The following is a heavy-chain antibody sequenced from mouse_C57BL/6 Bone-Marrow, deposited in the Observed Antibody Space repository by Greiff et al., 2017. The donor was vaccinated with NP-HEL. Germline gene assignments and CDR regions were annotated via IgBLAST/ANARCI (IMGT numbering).Heavy chain of an antibody. Sequence: DVKLVESGGDLVKPGGSLKLSCAASGFTFSSYGMSWVRQTPDKRLEWVATISSGGSYTYYPDSVKGRFTISRDNAKNTLYLQMSSLKSEDTAMYYCARPGYGNYRYWYFDVWGTGTTVTVSS. V-gene: IGHV5-6*02. CDR1: GFTFSSYG. D-gene: IGHD2-1*01. CDR3: ARPGYGNYRYWYFDV. CDR2: ISSGGSYT. J-gene: IGHJ1*03.